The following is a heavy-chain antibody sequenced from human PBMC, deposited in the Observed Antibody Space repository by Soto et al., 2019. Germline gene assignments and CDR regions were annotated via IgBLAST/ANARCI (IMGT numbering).Heavy chain of an antibody. D-gene: IGHD6-13*01. CDR2: ISSSSSYI. V-gene: IGHV3-21*01. J-gene: IGHJ4*02. CDR3: ARGSGRQQLPTYFDY. CDR1: GFTFSSYS. Sequence: EVQLVESGGGLVKPGGSLRLSCAASGFTFSSYSMNWVHQAPGKGLEWVSSISSSSSYIYYADSVKGRFTISRDNDKNSLYLQMNSLRAEDTAVYYCARGSGRQQLPTYFDYWGQGTLVTVSS.